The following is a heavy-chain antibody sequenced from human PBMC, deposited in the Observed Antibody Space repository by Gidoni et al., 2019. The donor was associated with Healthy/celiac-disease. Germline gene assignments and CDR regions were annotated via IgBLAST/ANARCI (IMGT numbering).Heavy chain of an antibody. D-gene: IGHD6-6*01. CDR2: IYYSGST. CDR3: ARTHSSSSYYYYGMDV. J-gene: IGHJ6*02. V-gene: IGHV4-39*01. Sequence: QLQLQESCPGLVKPSETLSLTCTVSGGSISSSSYYWGWIRQPPGKGLEWIGSIYYSGSTYYNPSLKSRVTISVDTPKNQFSLKLSSVTAADTAVYYCARTHSSSSYYYYGMDVWGQGTTVTVSS. CDR1: GGSISSSSYY.